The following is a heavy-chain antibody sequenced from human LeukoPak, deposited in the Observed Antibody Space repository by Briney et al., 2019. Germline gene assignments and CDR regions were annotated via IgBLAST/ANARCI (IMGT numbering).Heavy chain of an antibody. CDR1: GFTVSSNY. CDR2: IYSGGST. J-gene: IGHJ4*02. D-gene: IGHD6-19*01. V-gene: IGHV3-53*01. Sequence: GGSLRLSCAASGFTVSSNYMSWVRQAPGKGLEWVSVIYSGGSTYYADSVKGRFTISGDNSKNTLYLQMNSLRAEDTAVYYCARVGYSSGWRGFDYWGQGTLVTVSS. CDR3: ARVGYSSGWRGFDY.